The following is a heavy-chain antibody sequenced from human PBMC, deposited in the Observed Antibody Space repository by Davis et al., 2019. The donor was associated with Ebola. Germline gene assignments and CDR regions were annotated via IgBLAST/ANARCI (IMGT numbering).Heavy chain of an antibody. CDR2: INSDGSST. CDR1: GFTFSSYW. V-gene: IGHV3-74*01. Sequence: GESLKISCAASGFTFSSYWMHWVRQAPGKGLVWVSRINSDGSSTSYADSVKGRFTISRDNAKNSLYLQMNSLRAEDTAVYYCARARGGPVAYSDCWGQGTLVTVSS. J-gene: IGHJ4*02. D-gene: IGHD6-19*01. CDR3: ARARGGPVAYSDC.